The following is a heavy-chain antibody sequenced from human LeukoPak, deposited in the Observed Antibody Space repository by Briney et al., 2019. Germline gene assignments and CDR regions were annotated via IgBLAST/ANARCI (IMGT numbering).Heavy chain of an antibody. Sequence: GRSLRLSCAASGFTFSSYAMHWVRQAPGKGLEWVAVISYDGSNKYYADSVKGRFTISRDNSKNTLYLQMNSLRSEDTAVYYCATAKDIVVVPAAPYNWFDPWGQGTLVTVSS. CDR1: GFTFSSYA. J-gene: IGHJ5*02. D-gene: IGHD2-2*01. CDR3: ATAKDIVVVPAAPYNWFDP. CDR2: ISYDGSNK. V-gene: IGHV3-30-3*01.